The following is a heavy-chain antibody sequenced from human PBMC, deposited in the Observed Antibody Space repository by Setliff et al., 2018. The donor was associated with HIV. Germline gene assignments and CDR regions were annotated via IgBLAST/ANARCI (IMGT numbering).Heavy chain of an antibody. D-gene: IGHD2-15*01. CDR2: IYYGST. V-gene: IGHV4-59*08. CDR1: GDSISSYY. J-gene: IGHJ5*02. CDR3: ARRRCSAASCPDNSWNWLDP. Sequence: SETLSLTCTVSGDSISSYYWNWIRQPPGKALEWIGYIYYGSTHYNPSFEGRVTISVDTSKNQFSLKLRSVTAADTAMYYCARRRCSAASCPDNSWNWLDPWGQGTLVTV.